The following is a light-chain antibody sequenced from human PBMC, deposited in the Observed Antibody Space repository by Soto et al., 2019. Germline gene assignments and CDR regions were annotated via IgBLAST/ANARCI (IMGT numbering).Light chain of an antibody. Sequence: QSVLTQPASVSGSPGQSITTSCTGTSSDVGSYSLLSWYQHHPGKAPKLIIYEDIKGPSGVSNRFSGSKSGNTASLRISGLQAEDEADYYCYTYAXGSTYLFGTGTKVTVL. CDR2: EDI. J-gene: IGLJ1*01. V-gene: IGLV2-23*01. CDR1: SSDVGSYSL. CDR3: YTYAXGSTYL.